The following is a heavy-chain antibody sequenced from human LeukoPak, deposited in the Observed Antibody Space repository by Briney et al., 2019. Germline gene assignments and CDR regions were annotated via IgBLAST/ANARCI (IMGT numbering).Heavy chain of an antibody. J-gene: IGHJ5*02. V-gene: IGHV3-7*01. D-gene: IGHD3-22*01. CDR2: INQDGSEK. CDR3: ARDLYYFDRSGYYASDL. CDR1: GFTFSDYW. Sequence: PGGSLRLSCAASGFTFSDYWISWVRQAPGKGLEWVANINQDGSEKHYVDSLRGRFTISRDNAKNSLHLQMNSLRAEDTAVYFCARDLYYFDRSGYYASDLWGQGTLVTVSS.